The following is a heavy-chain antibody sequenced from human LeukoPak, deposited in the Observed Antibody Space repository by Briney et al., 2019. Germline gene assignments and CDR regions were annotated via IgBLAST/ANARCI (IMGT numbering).Heavy chain of an antibody. D-gene: IGHD3-9*01. Sequence: SETLSLTCTVSGGSISSYYWSWIRQPPGKGLEWIGYIYYSGSTNYNPSLKSRVTISVDTSKNQFSLKLSSVTAADTAVYYCARGADIFTGYYYYGMDVWGQGTTVTVSS. CDR1: GGSISSYY. J-gene: IGHJ6*02. CDR3: ARGADIFTGYYYYGMDV. CDR2: IYYSGST. V-gene: IGHV4-59*01.